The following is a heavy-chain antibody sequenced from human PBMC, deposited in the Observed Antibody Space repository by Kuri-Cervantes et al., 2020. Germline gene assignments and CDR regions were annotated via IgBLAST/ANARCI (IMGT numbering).Heavy chain of an antibody. CDR2: INWNGGST. CDR3: ARDLRGLHDYDDFGYYYGLDV. CDR1: GFTFDDYG. D-gene: IGHD4-17*01. V-gene: IGHV3-20*01. Sequence: GESLKISCAASGFTFDDYGMSWVRQAPGKGLEWVSGINWNGGSTGYADSVKGRFTISRDNAKNSLYLQMNSLRAEDTALYHCARDLRGLHDYDDFGYYYGLDVWGQGTTVTVSS. J-gene: IGHJ6*02.